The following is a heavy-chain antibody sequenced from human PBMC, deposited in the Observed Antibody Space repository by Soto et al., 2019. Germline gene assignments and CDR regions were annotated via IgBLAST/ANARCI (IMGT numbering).Heavy chain of an antibody. CDR2: IHPGDSDT. D-gene: IGHD1-26*01. CDR1: GYSFTNYW. V-gene: IGHV5-51*01. Sequence: PGESLKISCQGSGYSFTNYWVGWVRQIPGRGLEWMGIIHPGDSDTRYSPFFQGQVTISADKSISTAYLQWSSLKASDTAMYYCAKEGGLSGSYYISSSYYFDYWGQGTLVTVSS. J-gene: IGHJ4*02. CDR3: AKEGGLSGSYYISSSYYFDY.